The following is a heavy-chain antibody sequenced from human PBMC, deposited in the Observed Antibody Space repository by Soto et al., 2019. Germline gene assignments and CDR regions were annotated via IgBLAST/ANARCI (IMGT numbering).Heavy chain of an antibody. V-gene: IGHV3-21*01. D-gene: IGHD2-2*01. CDR1: GFTFSSYS. J-gene: IGHJ3*02. CDR2: ISSSSSCI. Sequence: PGGSLRLSCAASGFTFSSYSMNWVRQAPGKGLEWVSSISSSSSCIYYADSVKGRFTISRDNAKNSLYLQMNSLRAEDTAVYYCARVGGGYQLLHAFDIWRQRAMVTVSS. CDR3: ARVGGGYQLLHAFDI.